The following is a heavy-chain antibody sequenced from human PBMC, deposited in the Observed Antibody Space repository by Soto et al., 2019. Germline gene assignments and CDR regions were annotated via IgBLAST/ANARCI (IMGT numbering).Heavy chain of an antibody. CDR2: IYYSGST. Sequence: QVQLQESGPGLVKPSETLSLTCTVSGGSISSYYWSWIRQPPGKGLEWIGYIYYSGSTNYNPSLRGRVTMSVNTSKNLFSLKLSSVTAADTAVYYCAKNPCGGSGGNCYSGGYYYYYNGMDVWGQGTTVTVSS. D-gene: IGHD2-15*01. CDR1: GGSISSYY. CDR3: AKNPCGGSGGNCYSGGYYYYYNGMDV. J-gene: IGHJ6*02. V-gene: IGHV4-59*01.